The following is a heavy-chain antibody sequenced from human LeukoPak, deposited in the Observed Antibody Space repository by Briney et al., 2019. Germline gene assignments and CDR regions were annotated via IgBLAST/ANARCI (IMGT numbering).Heavy chain of an antibody. V-gene: IGHV1-18*01. CDR1: GYTFTSYG. Sequence: ASVKVSCKASGYTFTSYGISWVRQAPGQGLKWMGWISAYNGNTNYAQKLQGRVTMTTDTSTSTAYMELRSLRSDDTAVYYCARDLTGEYYYGMDVWGQGTTVTVSS. CDR2: ISAYNGNT. D-gene: IGHD7-27*01. J-gene: IGHJ6*02. CDR3: ARDLTGEYYYGMDV.